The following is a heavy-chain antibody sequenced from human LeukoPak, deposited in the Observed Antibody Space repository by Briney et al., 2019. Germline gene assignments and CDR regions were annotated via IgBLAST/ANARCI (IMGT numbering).Heavy chain of an antibody. Sequence: TTSETLSLTCTVSGGSISSGSYYWSWIRQPAGKGLEWIGRIYTSGSTNYNPSLKSRVTISVDTSKNQFSLKLSSVTAADTAVYYCARDISRYYYDSSGWFDYWGQGTLVTVSS. CDR1: GGSISSGSYY. CDR3: ARDISRYYYDSSGWFDY. J-gene: IGHJ4*02. D-gene: IGHD3-22*01. CDR2: IYTSGST. V-gene: IGHV4-61*02.